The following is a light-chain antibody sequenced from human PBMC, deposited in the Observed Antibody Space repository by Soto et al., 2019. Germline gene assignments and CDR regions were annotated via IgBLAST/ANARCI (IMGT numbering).Light chain of an antibody. CDR2: DVS. CDR1: NSDIGANNY. Sequence: QSALTQPASVSGSPGQSITISCAGTNSDIGANNYVSWYQQHPGKAPKLMIYDVSNRPSGVSTRFSGSKSANTASLTISGLLAEDEAEYYCASYSISNTGVFGGGTKVTVL. V-gene: IGLV2-14*03. CDR3: ASYSISNTGV. J-gene: IGLJ3*02.